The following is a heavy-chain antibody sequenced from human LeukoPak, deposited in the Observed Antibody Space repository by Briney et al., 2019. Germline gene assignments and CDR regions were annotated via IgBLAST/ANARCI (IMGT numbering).Heavy chain of an antibody. CDR2: IYYSGST. V-gene: IGHV4-59*01. D-gene: IGHD3-10*01. J-gene: IGHJ4*02. Sequence: SETLSLTCTVSGGSISSYYWSWIRQPPGKGLEWIGYIYYSGSTNYNPSLKSRVTISVDTSKNQFSLKLSSVTAADTAVYYCAILDMVQGVIFDYWGQGTLVTVSS. CDR1: GGSISSYY. CDR3: AILDMVQGVIFDY.